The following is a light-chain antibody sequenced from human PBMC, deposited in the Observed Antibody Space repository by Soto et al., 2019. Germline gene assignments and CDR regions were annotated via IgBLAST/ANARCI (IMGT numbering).Light chain of an antibody. V-gene: IGKV1-5*03. J-gene: IGKJ2*01. CDR2: KAI. Sequence: DIQMTQSPATLSSSVGDRVTITCRASQSISNWLAWYQQKPGQAPRLLIYKAINGQSGVPSPFSGSGSGTEFSLTISSLQPDDFETYYCQRYNGLQYFFGQGTKLQVK. CDR1: QSISNW. CDR3: QRYNGLQYF.